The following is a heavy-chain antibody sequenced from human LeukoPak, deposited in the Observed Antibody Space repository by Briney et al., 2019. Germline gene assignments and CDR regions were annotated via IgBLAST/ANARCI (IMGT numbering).Heavy chain of an antibody. CDR1: GGSISSYY. CDR3: ARGREYYYGSGSYQRGYRWFDP. V-gene: IGHV4-59*01. J-gene: IGHJ5*02. Sequence: SETLSLTCTVSGGSISSYYWSWIRQPPGKGLEWIGYIYYSGSTNYNPSLKSRVTMSVDTSKNQFSLKLSSVTAADTAVYYCARGREYYYGSGSYQRGYRWFDPWGQGTLVTVSS. CDR2: IYYSGST. D-gene: IGHD3-10*01.